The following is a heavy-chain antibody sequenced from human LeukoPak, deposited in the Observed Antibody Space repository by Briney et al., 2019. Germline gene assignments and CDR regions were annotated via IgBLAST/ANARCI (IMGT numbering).Heavy chain of an antibody. J-gene: IGHJ5*02. CDR2: ISSSSSYI. V-gene: IGHV3-21*01. D-gene: IGHD3-22*01. CDR1: GFTFSSYS. CDR3: ARDRSYYDSSAEP. Sequence: GGSLRLSCAASGFTFSSYSMNWVRQAPGKGLEWVSSISSSSSYIYYADSVKGRFTISRDNAKNSLYLQMNSLRAEDTAVYYCARDRSYYDSSAEPWGQGTLVTVSS.